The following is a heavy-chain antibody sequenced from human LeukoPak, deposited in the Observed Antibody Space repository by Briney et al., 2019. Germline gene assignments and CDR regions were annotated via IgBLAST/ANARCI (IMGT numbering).Heavy chain of an antibody. D-gene: IGHD6-19*01. CDR2: IYTSGST. V-gene: IGHV4-61*02. CDR1: GGSISSGSYY. J-gene: IGHJ4*02. CDR3: ARDSSVWSRGY. Sequence: PSQTLSLTCTVSGGSISSGSYYWSWIRQPAGKGLQWIGRIYTSGSTNYNPSLKSRVTISVDTSKNQFSLKLSSVTAADTAVYYCARDSSVWSRGYWGQGPLVTVSS.